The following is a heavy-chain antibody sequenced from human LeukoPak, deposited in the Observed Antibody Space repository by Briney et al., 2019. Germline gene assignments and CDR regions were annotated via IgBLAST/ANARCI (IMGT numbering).Heavy chain of an antibody. D-gene: IGHD6-19*01. J-gene: IGHJ4*02. CDR1: GFTFGGYA. CDR3: VKNGIYSSGWYGGYFDY. CDR2: ISSNGGST. V-gene: IGHV3-64D*09. Sequence: PGGSLRLSCSASGFTFGGYAMHWVRQAPGKGLEFVSAISSNGGSTYYADSVKGRFTISRDNSKNTPYLQVSSLRADDTAVYYCVKNGIYSSGWYGGYFDYWGQGTLVTVSS.